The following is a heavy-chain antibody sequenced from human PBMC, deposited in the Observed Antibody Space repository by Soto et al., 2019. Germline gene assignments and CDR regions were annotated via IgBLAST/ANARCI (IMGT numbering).Heavy chain of an antibody. Sequence: ASVKVSCKVSGYTLTELSMHWVRQAPGKGLEWMGGFDPEDGETIYAQKFQGRVTMTEDTSTDTAYVELSSLRSEDTAVYYCARGSIHYYDSSGYDYWGQGTLVTVSS. V-gene: IGHV1-24*01. D-gene: IGHD3-22*01. CDR1: GYTLTELS. CDR3: ARGSIHYYDSSGYDY. CDR2: FDPEDGET. J-gene: IGHJ4*02.